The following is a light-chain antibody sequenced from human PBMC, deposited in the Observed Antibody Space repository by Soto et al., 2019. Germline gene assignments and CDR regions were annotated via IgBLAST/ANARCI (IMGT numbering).Light chain of an antibody. V-gene: IGKV1-8*01. CDR1: QVISSY. CDR2: EAS. Sequence: AIRMTQSPSSLSASTGDRATIXXRTSQVISSYLAWYQQKPGKAPKVXIFEASNLKRGVSSRFSGSGSGTEFTLTISRLQPDDVATYYCQQYYSHPLTFGQGTKVDIK. CDR3: QQYYSHPLT. J-gene: IGKJ1*01.